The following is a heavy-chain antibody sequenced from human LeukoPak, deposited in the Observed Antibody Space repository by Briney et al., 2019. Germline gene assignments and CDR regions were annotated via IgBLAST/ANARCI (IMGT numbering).Heavy chain of an antibody. J-gene: IGHJ3*02. V-gene: IGHV3-7*01. CDR3: ARAYITIFGVPRPYDAFDI. Sequence: RPGGSLRLSCAASGFTFSSYWMSWVRQAPGKGLEWVANIKQDGSEKYYVDSVEGRFTISRDNAKNSLYLQMNSLRAEDTAVYYCARAYITIFGVPRPYDAFDIWGQGTMVTVSS. CDR2: IKQDGSEK. D-gene: IGHD3-3*01. CDR1: GFTFSSYW.